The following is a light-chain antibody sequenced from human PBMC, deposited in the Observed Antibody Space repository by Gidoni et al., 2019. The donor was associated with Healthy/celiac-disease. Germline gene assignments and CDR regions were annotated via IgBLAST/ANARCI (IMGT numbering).Light chain of an antibody. CDR1: SGSIASNY. CDR2: EDN. Sequence: VSESPGKTVTISCTGSSGSIASNYVQWYQQRPGSAPTTVIYEDNQRPSGVPDRFSGSIDSSSNSASLTISGLKTEDEADYYCQSYDSSNQGVFGGGTKLTVL. V-gene: IGLV6-57*02. CDR3: QSYDSSNQGV. J-gene: IGLJ3*02.